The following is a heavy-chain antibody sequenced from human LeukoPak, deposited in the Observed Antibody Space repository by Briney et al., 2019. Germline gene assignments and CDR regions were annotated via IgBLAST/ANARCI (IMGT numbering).Heavy chain of an antibody. CDR1: GGTFSSYA. CDR3: ARGLSSSWLDY. Sequence: ASVKVSCKASGGTFSSYAISWVRQAPGQGLEWMGRIIPILGIANYAQKFQGRVTITADKSTSTAYMELSSLRSEDTAVYYCARGLSSSWLDYWGQGTLVTVSS. V-gene: IGHV1-69*04. J-gene: IGHJ4*02. D-gene: IGHD6-13*01. CDR2: IIPILGIA.